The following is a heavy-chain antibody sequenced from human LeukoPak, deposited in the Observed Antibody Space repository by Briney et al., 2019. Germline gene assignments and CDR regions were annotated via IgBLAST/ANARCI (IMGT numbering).Heavy chain of an antibody. Sequence: PGGSLRLSCAASGFTFSSYGMHWVRQAPGKGLEWVAVIWYDGSNKYYADSVKGRFTISRDNSKNTLYLQMNSLRAEDTAVYYCAREGSSAISHAADFWGQGTLVTVSS. CDR2: IWYDGSNK. CDR3: AREGSSAISHAADF. CDR1: GFTFSSYG. D-gene: IGHD2-2*01. J-gene: IGHJ4*02. V-gene: IGHV3-33*01.